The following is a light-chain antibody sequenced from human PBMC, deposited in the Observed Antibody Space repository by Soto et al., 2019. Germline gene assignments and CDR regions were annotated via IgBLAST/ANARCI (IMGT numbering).Light chain of an antibody. V-gene: IGKV1-8*01. CDR1: QGISSY. CDR3: QQSYSRPLT. CDR2: GAS. J-gene: IGKJ3*01. Sequence: AIRMTQSPSSLSASTGDRVTITCRASQGISSYLAWYQQKPGKAPKFLIYGASDLQRGVPSRFSGSGSGTDFTLTINSLQPEDFATYYCQQSYSRPLTFGPGTKVDIK.